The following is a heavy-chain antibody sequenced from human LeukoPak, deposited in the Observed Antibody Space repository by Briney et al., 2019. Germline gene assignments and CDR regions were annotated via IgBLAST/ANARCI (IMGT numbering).Heavy chain of an antibody. CDR1: GFTFSNHA. CDR2: ISSSGSST. J-gene: IGHJ6*03. Sequence: PGGSLRLSCAASGFTFSNHAMSWVRQAPGKGLEWVSGISSSGSSTFFADHVKGRFTISRDNAKNSLYLKMNTLQAEDTAVYYCARRSPGTSSLFYYYMDVWGKGTTVTVSS. CDR3: ARRSPGTSSLFYYYMDV. D-gene: IGHD1-26*01. V-gene: IGHV3-23*01.